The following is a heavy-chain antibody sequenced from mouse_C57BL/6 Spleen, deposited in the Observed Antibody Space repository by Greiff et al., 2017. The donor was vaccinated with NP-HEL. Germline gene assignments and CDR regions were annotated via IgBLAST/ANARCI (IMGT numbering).Heavy chain of an antibody. CDR1: GFTFSDYY. CDR2: ISNGGGST. J-gene: IGHJ2*01. CDR3: ARHDGSRGDFDY. D-gene: IGHD1-1*01. Sequence: EVKLMESGGGLVQPGGSLKLSCAASGFTFSDYYMYWVRQTPEKRLEWVAYISNGGGSTYYPDTVKGRFTISRDNAKNTLYLQMSRLKSEDTAMYYCARHDGSRGDFDYWGQGTTLTVSS. V-gene: IGHV5-12*01.